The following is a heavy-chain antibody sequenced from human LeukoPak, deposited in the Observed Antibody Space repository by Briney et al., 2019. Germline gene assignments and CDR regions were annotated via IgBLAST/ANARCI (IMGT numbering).Heavy chain of an antibody. Sequence: GGSLRLSCAGSGFSFDEYAIHWVRQAPGKGLEWLSVTSGDGRATDYVDSLKGRFTISRDNSKNSLYLQINSLTTEDTALYYCAKETRSNSFSDFDYWGRGTLVTVSS. CDR3: AKETRSNSFSDFDY. V-gene: IGHV3-43*02. CDR2: TSGDGRAT. J-gene: IGHJ4*02. CDR1: GFSFDEYA. D-gene: IGHD2-2*01.